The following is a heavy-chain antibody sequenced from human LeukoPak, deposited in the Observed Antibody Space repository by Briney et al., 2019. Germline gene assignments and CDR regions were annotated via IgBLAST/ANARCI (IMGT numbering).Heavy chain of an antibody. V-gene: IGHV3-30*03. CDR2: ISYDGSNK. CDR1: GFTFSDYY. D-gene: IGHD4-17*01. CDR3: ARDSYGDKGIDY. Sequence: GGSLRLSCAASGFTFSDYYMSWIRQAPGKGLEWVAVISYDGSNKYYADSVKGRFTISRDNSKNTLYLQMNSLRAEDTAVYYCARDSYGDKGIDYWGQGTLVTVSS. J-gene: IGHJ4*02.